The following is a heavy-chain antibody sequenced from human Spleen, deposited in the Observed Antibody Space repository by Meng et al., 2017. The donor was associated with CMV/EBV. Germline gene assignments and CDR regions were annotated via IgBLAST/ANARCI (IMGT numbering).Heavy chain of an antibody. CDR3: AIVEMATIANDY. Sequence: LTGAVDGDSFNNYVCNWIRQPPGKGLEWIGEINHSGSTNYNPSLKSRVTVSIDTSKNQFSLKLSSVTAADTAMYYCAIVEMATIANDYWGQGTLVTVSS. CDR2: INHSGST. V-gene: IGHV4-34*01. D-gene: IGHD5-24*01. CDR1: GDSFNNYV. J-gene: IGHJ4*02.